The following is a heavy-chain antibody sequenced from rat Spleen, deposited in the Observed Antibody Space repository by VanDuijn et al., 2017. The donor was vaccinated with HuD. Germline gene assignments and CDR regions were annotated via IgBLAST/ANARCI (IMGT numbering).Heavy chain of an antibody. D-gene: IGHD4-2*01. V-gene: IGHV5-20*01. CDR3: TREDWVLDV. CDR2: ITSAGVTT. J-gene: IGHJ4*01. CDR1: GFTFNDYY. Sequence: EVQLVESDGGLVQPGRSLKLSCAASGFTFNDYYMAWVRQAPTKGLEWVATITSAGVTTYYPDSVKGRFSISRDNAKSTLYLQMDSLRSEDTATYYCTREDWVLDVWGQGASVTVSS.